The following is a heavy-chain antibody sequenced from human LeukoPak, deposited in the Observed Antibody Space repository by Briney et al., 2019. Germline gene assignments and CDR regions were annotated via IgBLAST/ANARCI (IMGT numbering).Heavy chain of an antibody. J-gene: IGHJ4*02. V-gene: IGHV4-34*01. D-gene: IGHD7-27*01. Sequence: SDTLSLTCAVYGGSFSGYYWSWIRQPPGKGLEWIGEINHSGSTNYNPSLKSRVTISVDTSKNQFSLKLSSVTAADTAVYYCARDSGDPPSFDYWGQGTLATVSS. CDR1: GGSFSGYY. CDR3: ARDSGDPPSFDY. CDR2: INHSGST.